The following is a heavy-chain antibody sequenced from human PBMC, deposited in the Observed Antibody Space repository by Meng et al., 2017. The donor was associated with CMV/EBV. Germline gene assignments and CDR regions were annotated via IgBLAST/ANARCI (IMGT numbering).Heavy chain of an antibody. D-gene: IGHD6-13*01. CDR3: ARDGYSSSWYGPGYYYYYYGMDV. CDR1: GFSPSAYG. V-gene: IGHV3-NL1*01. J-gene: IGHJ6*02. CDR2: ISGSGGST. Sequence: GGSLRLSFAASGFSPSAYGLHWVRQAPGKGLEWVSAISGSGGSTYYADSVKGRFTISRDNSKNTLYLQMNSLRAEDTAVYYCARDGYSSSWYGPGYYYYYYGMDVWGQGTTVTVSS.